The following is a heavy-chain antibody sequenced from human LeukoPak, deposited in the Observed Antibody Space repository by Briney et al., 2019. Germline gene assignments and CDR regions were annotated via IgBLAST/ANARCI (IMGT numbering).Heavy chain of an antibody. CDR2: IIPILGTA. J-gene: IGHJ5*02. V-gene: IGHV1-69*13. Sequence: ASVKVSCKASGGTFSSYAISWVRQAPGQGLEWMGGIIPILGTANYAQKFQGRVTITADESTSTAYMELSSLRSEDTAVYYCAREMVRGFDPWGQGTLVTVSS. CDR1: GGTFSSYA. CDR3: AREMVRGFDP. D-gene: IGHD3-10*01.